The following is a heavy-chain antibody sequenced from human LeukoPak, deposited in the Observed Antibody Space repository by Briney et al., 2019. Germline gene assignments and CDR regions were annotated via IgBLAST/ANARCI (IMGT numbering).Heavy chain of an antibody. J-gene: IGHJ4*02. CDR2: INPNSGVT. CDR1: GYRFTGYY. Sequence: ASVKVSCKASGYRFTGYYMHWLRQAPGQGLEWLGWINPNSGVTNFAQKFQGRVTMTRDTSTSTAYMELTRLTSDDTAVYYCARDGDGGSSHVWGQGTRVTVSS. V-gene: IGHV1-2*02. D-gene: IGHD2-15*01. CDR3: ARDGDGGSSHV.